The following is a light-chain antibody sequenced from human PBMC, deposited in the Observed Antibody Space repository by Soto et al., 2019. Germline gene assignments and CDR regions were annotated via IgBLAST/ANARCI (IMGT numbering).Light chain of an antibody. CDR1: QSVSSD. Sequence: EIVMTQSPATLSVSPGERVTLSCRASQSVSSDLAWYQQKPGQAPRLLIYGASTRATGIPARFSGSGSGTDFTLAISSLXSEDFAIYYCHQYNNWPPYNFGQGTKVDIK. J-gene: IGKJ2*01. CDR3: HQYNNWPPYN. CDR2: GAS. V-gene: IGKV3-15*01.